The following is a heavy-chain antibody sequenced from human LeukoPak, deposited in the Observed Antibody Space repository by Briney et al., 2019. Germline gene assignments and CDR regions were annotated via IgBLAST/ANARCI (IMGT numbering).Heavy chain of an antibody. D-gene: IGHD6-13*01. CDR2: IKQDGSER. Sequence: GGSLRLSCAASGFTFSSYWMSWVRQAPGKGLEWVANIKQDGSERYYVDSVKGRFTISRDNAKNSLYLQMNSLRAEDTAVYYCASNGGGGIAAAGTYFDYWGQGTLVTVSS. J-gene: IGHJ4*02. CDR1: GFTFSSYW. CDR3: ASNGGGGIAAAGTYFDY. V-gene: IGHV3-7*01.